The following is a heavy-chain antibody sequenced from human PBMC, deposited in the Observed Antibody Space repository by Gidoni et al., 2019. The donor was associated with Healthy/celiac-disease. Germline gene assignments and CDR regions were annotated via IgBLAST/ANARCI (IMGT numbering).Heavy chain of an antibody. J-gene: IGHJ5*02. CDR2: IYYSGST. CDR1: GGSISSSSYY. CDR3: ATYRGGASSWFDP. V-gene: IGHV4-39*01. Sequence: QLQLQESGPGLVKPSETLSLTCTVPGGSISSSSYYWGWIRQPPGKGLEWIGSIYYSGSTYYNPSLKSRVTISVDTSKNQFSLKLSSVTAADTAVYYCATYRGGASSWFDPWGQGTLVTVSS. D-gene: IGHD1-26*01.